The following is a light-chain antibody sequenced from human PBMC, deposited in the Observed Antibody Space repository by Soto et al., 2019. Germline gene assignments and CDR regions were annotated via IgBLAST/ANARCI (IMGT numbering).Light chain of an antibody. V-gene: IGLV2-23*02. Sequence: QSVLTQPASVSGSPGQSITISCTGTNSDVGSYNLVSGYQQHPGKAPKVMIYEVSKRPSGVPNRFSGSKSGNTASLTISGLQAEDEADYYCCSYAGSSTYVFGTGTKVTVL. CDR3: CSYAGSSTYV. CDR2: EVS. CDR1: NSDVGSYNL. J-gene: IGLJ1*01.